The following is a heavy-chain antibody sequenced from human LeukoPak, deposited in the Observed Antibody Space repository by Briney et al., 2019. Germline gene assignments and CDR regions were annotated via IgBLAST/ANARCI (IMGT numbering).Heavy chain of an antibody. CDR3: ARGITVSGHFDY. D-gene: IGHD6-19*01. CDR1: GGSISSGTYY. CDR2: IYYSGST. Sequence: PSETLSLTCIVSGGSISSGTYYWGWIRQPPGKGLEWIGSIYYSGSTYYNPSLKSRVTISVDTSENQFSLKLSSVTAADTAVYYCARGITVSGHFDYWGQGTPVTVSS. V-gene: IGHV4-39*01. J-gene: IGHJ4*02.